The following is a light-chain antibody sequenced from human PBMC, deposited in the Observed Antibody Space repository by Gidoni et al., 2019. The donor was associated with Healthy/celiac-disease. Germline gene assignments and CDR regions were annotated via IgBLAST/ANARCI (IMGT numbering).Light chain of an antibody. CDR1: QDISNY. V-gene: IGKV1-33*01. CDR3: QQYDNLPIT. CDR2: DAS. Sequence: EIQMTQSPSSLSASVGDRVTIPCQASQDISNYLHWYQQKPGKAPKLLIYDASNLETVVPSRFSVSASATYSPFTISSLHPEDIATYYCQQYDNLPITFGPVTKVDIK. J-gene: IGKJ3*01.